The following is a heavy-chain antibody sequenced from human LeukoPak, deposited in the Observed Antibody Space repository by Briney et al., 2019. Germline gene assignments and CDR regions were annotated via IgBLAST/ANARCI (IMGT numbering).Heavy chain of an antibody. Sequence: TGGSLRLSCAASGFTFSSYNMIWVRQAPGKGLEWVSYISRSSSTIYYADSVKGRFTISRDNAKNSLYLQMNSLRAEDTAVYYRAREGSSGWYQTTDYWGQGTLVTVSS. CDR2: ISRSSSTI. D-gene: IGHD6-19*01. V-gene: IGHV3-48*01. J-gene: IGHJ4*02. CDR3: AREGSSGWYQTTDY. CDR1: GFTFSSYN.